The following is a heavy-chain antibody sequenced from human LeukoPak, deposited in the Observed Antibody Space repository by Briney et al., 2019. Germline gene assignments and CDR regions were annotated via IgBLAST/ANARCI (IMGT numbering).Heavy chain of an antibody. J-gene: IGHJ3*02. V-gene: IGHV1-18*01. Sequence: ASVKVSCKASGYTFTSYGISWVRQAPGQGLEWMGWISAYNGNTNYAQKLQGRVTMATDTSTSTAYMELRSLRSDDTAVYYCARLDYYSRKDAFDIWGQGTMVTVSS. CDR1: GYTFTSYG. CDR2: ISAYNGNT. D-gene: IGHD2-21*01. CDR3: ARLDYYSRKDAFDI.